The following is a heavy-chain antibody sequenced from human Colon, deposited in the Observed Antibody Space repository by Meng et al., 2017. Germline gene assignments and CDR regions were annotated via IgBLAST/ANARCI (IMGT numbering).Heavy chain of an antibody. CDR3: ARGPSNTSGRYAYFDY. CDR2: IHPSGSS. CDR1: GGSFSNYY. J-gene: IGHJ4*02. D-gene: IGHD6-19*01. V-gene: IGHV4-34*01. Sequence: HWAPGLLKPSETLSLTFVVYGGSFSNYYWAWIRQPPGKGLEWIGEIHPSGSSYYSPSLQGRVTMTTDTSTNTAYMDLRGLRSDDTAVYYCARGPSNTSGRYAYFDYWGQGTLVTVSS.